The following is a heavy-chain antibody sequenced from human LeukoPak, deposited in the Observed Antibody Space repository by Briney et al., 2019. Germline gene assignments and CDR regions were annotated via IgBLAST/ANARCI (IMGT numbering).Heavy chain of an antibody. Sequence: SETLSLTCTVSGGSISSYYWNWIRQPPGKGLEWIASIYYSGSTNYNPSLKSRVTVSLDTSKNQFSLKLSSVTAADTAVYYCARHRGSNLNRSFDFWGQGTLVTVSS. J-gene: IGHJ4*02. CDR1: GGSISSYY. D-gene: IGHD1-14*01. CDR3: ARHRGSNLNRSFDF. CDR2: IYYSGST. V-gene: IGHV4-59*08.